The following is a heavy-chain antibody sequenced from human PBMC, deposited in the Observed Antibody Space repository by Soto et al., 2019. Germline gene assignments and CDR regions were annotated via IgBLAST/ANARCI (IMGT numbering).Heavy chain of an antibody. CDR3: ARENLRFGELLLFDY. J-gene: IGHJ4*02. D-gene: IGHD3-10*01. V-gene: IGHV1-3*01. CDR2: INAGNGNT. Sequence: ASVKVSCKASGYTFTSYAMHWVRQAPGQRLEWMGWINAGNGNTKYSQKFQGRVTITRDTSASTAYMELSSLRPEDTAVYYCARENLRFGELLLFDYWGQGTLVTVSS. CDR1: GYTFTSYA.